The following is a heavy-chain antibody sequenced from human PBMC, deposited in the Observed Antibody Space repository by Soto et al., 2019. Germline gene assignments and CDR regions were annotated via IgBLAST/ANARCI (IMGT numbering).Heavy chain of an antibody. D-gene: IGHD5-18*01. V-gene: IGHV3-9*01. J-gene: IGHJ4*02. CDR2: ISWNSGSI. Sequence: GGSLRLSCAASGFTFDDYAMHWVRQAPGKGLGWVSGISWNSGSIGYADSVKGRFTISRDNAKNSLYLQMNSLRAEDTALYYCAKGVRGYSYGPIDYWGQGTLVTVSS. CDR3: AKGVRGYSYGPIDY. CDR1: GFTFDDYA.